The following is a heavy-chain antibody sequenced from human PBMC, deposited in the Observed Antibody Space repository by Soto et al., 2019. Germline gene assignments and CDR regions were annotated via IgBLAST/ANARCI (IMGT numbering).Heavy chain of an antibody. D-gene: IGHD6-13*01. J-gene: IGHJ4*02. V-gene: IGHV3-30*18. Sequence: PGGSLRLSCAASGFTFSSYGMHWVRQAPGKGLEWVAVISYDGSNKYYADSVKGRFTISRDNSKNTLYLQMNSLRAEDTAVYYCAKEGSSWYFPGSDRFDYWGRGTLVTVSS. CDR3: AKEGSSWYFPGSDRFDY. CDR2: ISYDGSNK. CDR1: GFTFSSYG.